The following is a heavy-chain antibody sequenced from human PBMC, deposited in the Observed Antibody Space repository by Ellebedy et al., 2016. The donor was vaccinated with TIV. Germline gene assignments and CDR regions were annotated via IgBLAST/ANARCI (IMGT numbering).Heavy chain of an antibody. CDR3: ARDRIVGSSSPYYNGMDV. J-gene: IGHJ6*02. D-gene: IGHD1-26*01. CDR2: IDPSGGST. V-gene: IGHV1-46*01. Sequence: AASVKVSCKASGYTFTSYYMHWVRQAPGQGLEWMGVIDPSGGSTDYAPKFQGSVTMTRDTSRSTVYMELSSLRSDDTAVYYGARDRIVGSSSPYYNGMDVWGQGTTVTVSS. CDR1: GYTFTSYY.